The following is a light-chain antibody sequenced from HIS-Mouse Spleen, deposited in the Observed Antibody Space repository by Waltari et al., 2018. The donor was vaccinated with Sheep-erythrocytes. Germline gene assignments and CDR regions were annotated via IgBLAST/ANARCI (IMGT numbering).Light chain of an antibody. CDR3: SSYAGSNNWV. V-gene: IGLV2-8*01. CDR2: EVS. J-gene: IGLJ3*02. CDR1: SSDVGGYNY. Sequence: QSALTQPPSASGSPGQSVTISCTGTSSDVGGYNYVPWYQQHPGKAPKLMIDEVSKRPSVVPDRFTGSKSGNTASLTVSGLQAGDEADYYCSSYAGSNNWVFGGGTKLTVL.